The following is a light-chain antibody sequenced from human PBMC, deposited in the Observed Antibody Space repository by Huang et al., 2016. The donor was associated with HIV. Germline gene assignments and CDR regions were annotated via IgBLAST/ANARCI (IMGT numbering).Light chain of an antibody. CDR1: QSVSSN. CDR3: QQSHDWPPYT. V-gene: IGKV3-15*01. J-gene: IGKJ2*01. CDR2: GAS. Sequence: EIVMTQSPVTRSVSPGESATLSCRASQSVSSNLAWYQQKPGQSPRLLIYGASTRATGIPARFSGSGSGTEFTLTISNLQSEDFAVYYCQQSHDWPPYTFGQGTKLEIK.